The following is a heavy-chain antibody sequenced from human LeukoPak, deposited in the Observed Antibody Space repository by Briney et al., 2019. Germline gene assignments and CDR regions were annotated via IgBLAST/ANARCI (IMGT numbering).Heavy chain of an antibody. CDR1: GGSISSGSYN. V-gene: IGHV4-61*02. CDR2: NYTSGST. J-gene: IGHJ4*02. D-gene: IGHD6-13*01. Sequence: SQTLTLTXTVSGGSISSGSYNWSWIRQPAGVGLEGIGRNYTSGSTNYNPSLKSRVTISVDTSKNQFSLKLSSVTAADTAVYYCARRDYSSSWVRWGQGTLVTVSS. CDR3: ARRDYSSSWVR.